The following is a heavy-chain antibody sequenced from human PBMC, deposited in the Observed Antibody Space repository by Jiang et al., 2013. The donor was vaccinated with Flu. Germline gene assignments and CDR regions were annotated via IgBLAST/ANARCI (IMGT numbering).Heavy chain of an antibody. CDR3: ARRGDSNTFNI. CDR2: VSYTGSA. CDR1: GGSISSSIYY. V-gene: IGHV4-39*01. D-gene: IGHD2/OR15-2a*01. Sequence: GSGLVKPSKTLSLTCTVSGGSISSSIYYWGWIRQPPGKGLEWVGSVSYTGSAYYSPPLKSRLTISVDRFRNQFSLKLTSVTAADTAVYYCARRGDSNTFNIWGQGTMVTVSS. J-gene: IGHJ3*02.